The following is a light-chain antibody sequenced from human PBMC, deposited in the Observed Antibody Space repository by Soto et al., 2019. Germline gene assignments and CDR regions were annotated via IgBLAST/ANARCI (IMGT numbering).Light chain of an antibody. Sequence: EMVLTQSPGTLSLSPGERATLSCRASQSVSSSYLDWYQHKPGQAPRLLIYGASTRATGIPDRFSCSVSGTDFTLTISRLEPEDFAVYFCQQFGSPFTFGPGTKVDLK. J-gene: IGKJ3*01. CDR1: QSVSSSY. CDR2: GAS. V-gene: IGKV3-20*01. CDR3: QQFGSPFT.